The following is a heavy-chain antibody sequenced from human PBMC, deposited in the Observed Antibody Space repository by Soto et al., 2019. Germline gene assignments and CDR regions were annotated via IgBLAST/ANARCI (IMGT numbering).Heavy chain of an antibody. J-gene: IGHJ3*02. CDR1: GFTFSSYS. CDR2: ISSSSSYI. Sequence: GGAVRLSCAASGFTFSSYSMNWVRQAPGKGLEWVSSISSSSSYIYYADSVKGRFTISRDNAKNSLYLQMNSLRAEDTAVYYCARYGKVGDEPVGADFDIRG. CDR3: ARYGKVGDEPVGADFDI. V-gene: IGHV3-21*01. D-gene: IGHD3-10*01.